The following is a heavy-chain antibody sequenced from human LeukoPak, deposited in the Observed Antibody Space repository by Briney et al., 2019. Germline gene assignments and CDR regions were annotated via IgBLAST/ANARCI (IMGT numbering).Heavy chain of an antibody. D-gene: IGHD5-24*01. Sequence: SETLSLTCTVSGGSITGYYWTWIRQPARKGLEVIGRIYSGGSTNYNPPLNSRVTMSVDTSKNQFSLKLSSVTAADTAVYYCATGRDADSARGYYDMDVWGQGTTVTVSS. V-gene: IGHV4-4*07. CDR2: IYSGGST. J-gene: IGHJ6*02. CDR3: ATGRDADSARGYYDMDV. CDR1: GGSITGYY.